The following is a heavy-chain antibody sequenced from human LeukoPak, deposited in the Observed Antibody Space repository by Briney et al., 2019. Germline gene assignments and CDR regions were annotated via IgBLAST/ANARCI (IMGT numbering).Heavy chain of an antibody. D-gene: IGHD3-22*01. V-gene: IGHV4-4*07. CDR2: IYTSGST. CDR3: ARVVHHGYYYDSSGYYHDY. CDR1: GGSISSYY. J-gene: IGHJ4*02. Sequence: SETLSLTRTVSGGSISSYYWSWIRQLAGKGLEWVGRIYTSGSTNYNPSLRRRATMSLDTSKYQFSLTLSSVTAADTAVYYCARVVHHGYYYDSSGYYHDYWGQGTLVTVSS.